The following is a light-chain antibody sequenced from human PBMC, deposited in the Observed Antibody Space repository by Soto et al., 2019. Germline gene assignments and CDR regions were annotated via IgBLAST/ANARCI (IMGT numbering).Light chain of an antibody. CDR3: HQYGSAPWT. J-gene: IGKJ1*01. CDR1: QSVSSN. CDR2: DAS. V-gene: IGKV3-20*01. Sequence: EIVMTQSPATLSVSPGERVTLSCRASQSVSSNLAWYQQKPGQAPRLLIYDASSRATGIPARFSGSGSGTDFTLTITRLEPEDFAVYYCHQYGSAPWTFGQGTKVDIK.